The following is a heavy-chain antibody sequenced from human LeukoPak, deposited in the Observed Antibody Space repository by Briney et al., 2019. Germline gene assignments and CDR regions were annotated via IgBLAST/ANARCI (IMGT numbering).Heavy chain of an antibody. CDR2: IYYSGST. J-gene: IGHJ4*02. V-gene: IGHV4-59*01. CDR1: GGSISSYY. Sequence: SETLSLTCTVSGGSISSYYWSWIRQPPGKGLEWIGYIYYSGSTNYNPSLKSRVTISVDTSKNQFSLKLSSVTAADTAVYYCARGRSYSYYFDYWGQGTLVTVSS. CDR3: ARGRSYSYYFDY. D-gene: IGHD1-26*01.